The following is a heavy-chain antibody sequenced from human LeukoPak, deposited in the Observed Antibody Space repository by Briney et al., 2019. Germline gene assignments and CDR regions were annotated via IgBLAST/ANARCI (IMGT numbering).Heavy chain of an antibody. CDR3: ARDLYYYDSRGYSPQDY. CDR2: ISAYNGNT. D-gene: IGHD3-22*01. CDR1: GYTFTSYG. J-gene: IGHJ4*02. V-gene: IGHV1-18*01. Sequence: ASVKVSXKASGYTFTSYGISWVRQAPGQGLEWMGWISAYNGNTNYAQKLQGRVTMTTDTSTSTAYMELRSLRSDDTAVYYCARDLYYYDSRGYSPQDYWGQGTLVTVSS.